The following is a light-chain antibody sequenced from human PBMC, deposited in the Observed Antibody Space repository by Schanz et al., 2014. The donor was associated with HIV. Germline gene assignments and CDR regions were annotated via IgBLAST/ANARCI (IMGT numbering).Light chain of an antibody. CDR2: GNI. Sequence: QSVLTQPPSVSGAPGQGVTISCSGSSSNIGANYDVHWYQQLPGTAPKLLIYGNINRPSGVPDRFSASKSGTSASLAITGLQADDEGDYYCQSYDSRLSGVIFGGGTKLTVL. CDR1: SSNIGANYD. J-gene: IGLJ2*01. V-gene: IGLV1-40*01. CDR3: QSYDSRLSGVI.